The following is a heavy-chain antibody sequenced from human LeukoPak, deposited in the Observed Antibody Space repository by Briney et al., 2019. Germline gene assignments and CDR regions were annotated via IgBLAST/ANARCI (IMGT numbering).Heavy chain of an antibody. D-gene: IGHD3-22*01. CDR1: GFTFSSYA. J-gene: IGHJ3*02. V-gene: IGHV3-23*01. CDR3: AGEMRGPMIVVVRGAFDI. Sequence: PGGSLRLSCAASGFTFSSYAMSWVRQAPGKGLEWVSAISGSGGSTYYADSVKGRFTISRDNSKNTLYLQMNSLRAEDTAVYYCAGEMRGPMIVVVRGAFDIWGQGTMVTVSS. CDR2: ISGSGGST.